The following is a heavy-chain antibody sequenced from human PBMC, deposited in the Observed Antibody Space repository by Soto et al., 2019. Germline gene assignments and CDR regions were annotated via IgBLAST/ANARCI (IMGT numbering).Heavy chain of an antibody. CDR1: GFIFNSYS. J-gene: IGHJ4*02. Sequence: EVQLVESGGGLVQPGGSLRLSCVASGFIFNSYSMNWVRQAPGKGLEWISYINSGSTSVFYADSVKGRFTISRDNAKNSLYLQNNSLRAEDTAVYYCASSASPDAYWGQGTLVTVSS. V-gene: IGHV3-48*01. CDR2: INSGSTSV. CDR3: ASSASPDAY. D-gene: IGHD1-26*01.